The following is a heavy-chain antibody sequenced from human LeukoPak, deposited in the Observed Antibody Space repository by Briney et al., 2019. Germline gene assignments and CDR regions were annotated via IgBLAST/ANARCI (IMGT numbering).Heavy chain of an antibody. CDR2: ISSSGSTV. J-gene: IGHJ6*04. Sequence: PGGSLRLSCAASGFTFSSYEMNWVRQAPGKGLEWVSYISSSGSTVYYADSVKGRFTISRDNAKNSLYLQMNSLRAEDTAVYYCAELGITMIGGVWGKGTTVTIYS. D-gene: IGHD3-10*02. CDR1: GFTFSSYE. V-gene: IGHV3-48*03. CDR3: AELGITMIGGV.